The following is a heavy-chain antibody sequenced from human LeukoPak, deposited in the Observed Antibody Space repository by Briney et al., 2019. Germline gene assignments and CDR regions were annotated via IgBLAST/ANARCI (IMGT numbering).Heavy chain of an antibody. CDR1: GGSIGNYY. D-gene: IGHD2/OR15-2a*01. Sequence: SETLSLTCSVSGGSIGNYYWNWLRQPAGKGLEWIGRIYASGSTNYNPSLKSRVTISMDKSKNHFSLNLKSVTATDTAFYYCARDFYGDDGHHPFDYWGQGIQVTVSS. V-gene: IGHV4-4*07. CDR3: ARDFYGDDGHHPFDY. CDR2: IYASGST. J-gene: IGHJ4*02.